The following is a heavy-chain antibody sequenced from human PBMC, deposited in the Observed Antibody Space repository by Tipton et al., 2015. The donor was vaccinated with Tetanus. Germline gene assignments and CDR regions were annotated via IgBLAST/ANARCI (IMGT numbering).Heavy chain of an antibody. D-gene: IGHD3-9*01. CDR3: ARATEHDIMTGYDN. Sequence: TLPLTCTVSGGSLRGGDHYWSWIRQPPGKGLEWLAYVSSSGSTNSNYSLKSRITVSRDTSKNQFSLKLASVTAADTAVYYCARATEHDIMTGYDNWGPGTQVTVSS. CDR2: VSSSGST. J-gene: IGHJ4*02. CDR1: GGSLRGGDHY. V-gene: IGHV4-61*08.